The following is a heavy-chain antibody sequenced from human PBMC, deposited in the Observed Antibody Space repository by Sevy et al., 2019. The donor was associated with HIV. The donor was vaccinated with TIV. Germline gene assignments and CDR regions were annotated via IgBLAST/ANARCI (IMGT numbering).Heavy chain of an antibody. V-gene: IGHV3-30-3*01. D-gene: IGHD6-19*01. CDR1: EFMFSTYA. CDR3: AGDAGYSTDWYPLDY. J-gene: IGHJ4*02. Sequence: GGSLRLSCAASEFMFSTYAMHWVRQAPGKGLEWVAVISYDGSSHYYADSGKGRFTISRDNSKNTLFLQRNSLRLEDTAFYYCAGDAGYSTDWYPLDYWGQGTLVTVSS. CDR2: ISYDGSSH.